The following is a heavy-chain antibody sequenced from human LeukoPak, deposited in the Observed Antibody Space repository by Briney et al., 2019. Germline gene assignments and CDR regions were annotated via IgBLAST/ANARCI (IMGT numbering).Heavy chain of an antibody. CDR1: GFTVSSNY. J-gene: IGHJ4*02. CDR2: IYSGGST. CDR3: ARGDAAMFMDY. Sequence: PGGSLRLSCAASGFTVSSNYMSWVRQAPGKGLEWVPVIYSGGSTYYADSVKGRFTISRDNSKNTLFLQMNSLRAEDTALYYCARGDAAMFMDYWGQGTLVTVSS. D-gene: IGHD5-18*01. V-gene: IGHV3-53*01.